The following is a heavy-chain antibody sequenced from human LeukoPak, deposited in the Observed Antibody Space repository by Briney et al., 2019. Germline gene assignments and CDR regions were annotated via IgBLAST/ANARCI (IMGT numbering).Heavy chain of an antibody. CDR2: INHSGST. D-gene: IGHD1-14*01. Sequence: SETLSLTCAVYGGXFSGYYWSWIRQPPGKGLEWIGEINHSGSTNYNPSLKSRVTISVDTSKNQFSLKLSSVTAADTAVYYCARGPRIHFDYWGQGTLVTVSS. CDR3: ARGPRIHFDY. J-gene: IGHJ4*02. CDR1: GGXFSGYY. V-gene: IGHV4-34*01.